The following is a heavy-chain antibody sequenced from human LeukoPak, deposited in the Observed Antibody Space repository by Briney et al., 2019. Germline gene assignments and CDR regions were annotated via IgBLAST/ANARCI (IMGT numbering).Heavy chain of an antibody. D-gene: IGHD3-3*01. CDR1: GYTFTGYY. CDR3: ARVSVPIFGVSWGY. J-gene: IGHJ4*02. V-gene: IGHV1-2*02. CDR2: INPNSGGT. Sequence: ASVKVSCKASGYTFTGYYMHWVRQAPGQGLEWMGWINPNSGGTNYAQKFQGRVTMTRDTSISTAYMELSRLRSDDTAVYYCARVSVPIFGVSWGYWGQGTLVTVSS.